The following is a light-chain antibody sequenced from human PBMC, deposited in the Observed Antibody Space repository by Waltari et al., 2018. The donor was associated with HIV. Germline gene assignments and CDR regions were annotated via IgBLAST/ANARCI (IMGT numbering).Light chain of an antibody. V-gene: IGKV3D-15*01. CDR2: GAS. Sequence: DIVMTQSPATLSVSPGARATLSCRASQILWGNLAWYQQHHGQPPRLLIDGASSRERGIPARFSGRGSGTEFALTITNVESEDSAVYFCRRYLDWPPWTFGQGTKVEI. J-gene: IGKJ1*01. CDR3: RRYLDWPPWT. CDR1: QILWGN.